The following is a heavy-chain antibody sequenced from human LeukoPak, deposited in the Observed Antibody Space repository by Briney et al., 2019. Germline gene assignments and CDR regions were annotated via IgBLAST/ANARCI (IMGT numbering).Heavy chain of an antibody. CDR1: GGSISSANYY. D-gene: IGHD3-16*01. J-gene: IGHJ3*02. CDR2: IYASENT. Sequence: SETLSLTCTVSGGSISSANYYWSWIRQPAGKGLEWIGRIYASENTNYNPSLKSRVTISIDTSKNQFSLKLNSVTAADTAVYYCARKGKLGDAFDIWGQGTMVTVSS. V-gene: IGHV4-61*02. CDR3: ARKGKLGDAFDI.